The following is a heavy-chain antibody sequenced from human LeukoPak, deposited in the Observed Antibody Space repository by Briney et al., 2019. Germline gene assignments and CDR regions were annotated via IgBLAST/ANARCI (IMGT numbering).Heavy chain of an antibody. D-gene: IGHD3-22*01. V-gene: IGHV3-73*01. J-gene: IGHJ6*02. CDR3: TRHPDYYDSSGHYYYYYGMDV. CDR2: IRSKANSYAT. Sequence: GGSLRLSCAASGFTFSGSAMHWVRQASGKGLEWVGRIRSKANSYATAYAASVKGRFTTSRDDSKNTAYLQMNSLKTEDTAVYYCTRHPDYYDSSGHYYYYYGMDVWGQGTTVTVSS. CDR1: GFTFSGSA.